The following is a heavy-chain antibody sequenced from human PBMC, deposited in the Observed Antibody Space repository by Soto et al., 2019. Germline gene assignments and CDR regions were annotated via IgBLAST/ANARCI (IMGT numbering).Heavy chain of an antibody. D-gene: IGHD3-22*01. V-gene: IGHV4-59*08. CDR3: ARHDSSGWKYYFDY. CDR1: GGSINSYY. Sequence: SETLSLTCTVSGGSINSYYWSWIRQPPGKGLEWIGYIYYSGSTNYNPSLQSRVTISLDTSNNQFSLKLSSVTAADTAVYYCARHDSSGWKYYFDYWGQGTLVTVSS. J-gene: IGHJ4*02. CDR2: IYYSGST.